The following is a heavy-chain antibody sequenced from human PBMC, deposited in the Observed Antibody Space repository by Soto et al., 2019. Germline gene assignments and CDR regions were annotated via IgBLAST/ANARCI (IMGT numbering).Heavy chain of an antibody. CDR1: GFTFSNYE. CDR3: VRGGVY. D-gene: IGHD2-8*01. Sequence: PGGSLRISFGASGFTFSNYEMNWVRQAPGKGLEWVSYISSSGSTMYYADSVKGRFTISRDNAKNSLYLQMNSLKVEDTAVYYCVRGGVYWGQGTLVTVSS. CDR2: ISSSGSTM. J-gene: IGHJ4*02. V-gene: IGHV3-48*03.